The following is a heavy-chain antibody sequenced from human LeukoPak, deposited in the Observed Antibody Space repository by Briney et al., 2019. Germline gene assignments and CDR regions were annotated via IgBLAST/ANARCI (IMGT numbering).Heavy chain of an antibody. CDR3: AREQPFFYDSSGYYYAY. V-gene: IGHV3-7*01. CDR1: GFTFSSYW. Sequence: GESLKISCAASGFTFSSYWMSWVRQAPGKGLEWVANIKQDGSEKYYVDSVKGRFTISRDNAKNSLYLQMNSLRAEDTAVYYCAREQPFFYDSSGYYYAYWGQGTLVTVSS. J-gene: IGHJ4*02. D-gene: IGHD3-22*01. CDR2: IKQDGSEK.